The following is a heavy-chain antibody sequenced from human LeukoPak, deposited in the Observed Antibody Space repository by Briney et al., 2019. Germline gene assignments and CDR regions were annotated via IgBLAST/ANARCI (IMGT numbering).Heavy chain of an antibody. CDR2: ISGSGGGT. J-gene: IGHJ4*02. CDR1: GFTFSSYA. CDR3: AKDFHSSGYYFEFWTFDY. D-gene: IGHD3-22*01. Sequence: GGSLRLSCAASGFTFSSYAMSWVRQAPGKGLEWVSAISGSGGGTYYADSVKGRFTISRDNSKNTLYLQMNSLRAEDTAVYYCAKDFHSSGYYFEFWTFDYWGQGTLVTVSS. V-gene: IGHV3-23*01.